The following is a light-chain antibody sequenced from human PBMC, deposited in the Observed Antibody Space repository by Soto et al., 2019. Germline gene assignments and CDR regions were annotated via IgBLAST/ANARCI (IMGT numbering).Light chain of an antibody. J-gene: IGKJ1*01. CDR3: QPYGSSSLT. CDR1: QSVSSSY. Sequence: SPGERATLSCRASQSVSSSYLAWYQQKPGQAPRLLIYGTSSRATAIPDRFSGSGSGTDFTLTISRLEPEDFAVYYCQPYGSSSLTFGPGPKVDIK. CDR2: GTS. V-gene: IGKV3-20*01.